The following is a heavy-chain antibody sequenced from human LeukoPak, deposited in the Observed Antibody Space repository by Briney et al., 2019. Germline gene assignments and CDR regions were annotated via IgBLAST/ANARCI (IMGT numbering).Heavy chain of an antibody. Sequence: ASVKVSCQASGYTFTSYYMHWVRQAPGQGLEWMGWINTNTGSPTYAQGLTGRFVFSLDTSVSTAYLQISSLKAEDTAVYYCARKKSYLYYYYYMDVWGKGTTVTVSS. CDR3: ARKKSYLYYYYYMDV. J-gene: IGHJ6*03. CDR1: GYTFTSYY. V-gene: IGHV7-4-1*02. CDR2: INTNTGSP. D-gene: IGHD2-21*01.